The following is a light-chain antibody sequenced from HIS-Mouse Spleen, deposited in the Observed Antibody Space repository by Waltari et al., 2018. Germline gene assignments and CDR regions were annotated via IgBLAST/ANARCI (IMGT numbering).Light chain of an antibody. V-gene: IGLV2-14*03. CDR3: QVWDSSSDHVV. J-gene: IGLJ2*01. CDR1: SSDVGGYNY. CDR2: GNS. Sequence: QSALTQPASVSGSPGQSITISCTGTSSDVGGYNYVSWYQQHPGKAPKLLIYGNSNRPSGVPDRVPGSNSGNTATLTISRVEAGDEADYYCQVWDSSSDHVVFGGGTKLTVL.